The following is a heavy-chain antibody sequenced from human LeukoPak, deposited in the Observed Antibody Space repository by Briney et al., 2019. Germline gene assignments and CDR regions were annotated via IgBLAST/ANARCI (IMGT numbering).Heavy chain of an antibody. CDR1: GFTFRSYA. Sequence: PGGSLRLSCAASGFTFRSYAMHGVRQAPGKGLEGVAFISYCGSNKYYADSVKGRFTISRDNPKNTLYLQMNRLRAEEQAVYYCARGLESRGSSWPLAYWGEGTLVTVSS. V-gene: IGHV3-30-3*01. D-gene: IGHD6-13*01. CDR3: ARGLESRGSSWPLAY. CDR2: ISYCGSNK. J-gene: IGHJ4*02.